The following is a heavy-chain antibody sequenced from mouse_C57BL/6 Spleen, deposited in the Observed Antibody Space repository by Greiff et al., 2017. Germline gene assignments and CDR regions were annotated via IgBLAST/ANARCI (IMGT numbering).Heavy chain of an antibody. Sequence: VKLMESGAELVRPGTSVKVSCKASGYAFTNYLIEWVKQRPGQGLEWIGVINPGSGGTNYNEKFKGKATLTADKSSSTAYMQLSSLTSEDSAVYFCARRYGSSYRYFDVWGTGTTVTVSS. CDR3: ARRYGSSYRYFDV. V-gene: IGHV1-54*01. D-gene: IGHD1-1*01. CDR2: INPGSGGT. CDR1: GYAFTNYL. J-gene: IGHJ1*03.